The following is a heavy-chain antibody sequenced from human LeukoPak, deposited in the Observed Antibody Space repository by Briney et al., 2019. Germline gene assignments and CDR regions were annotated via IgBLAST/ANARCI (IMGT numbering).Heavy chain of an antibody. Sequence: GRSLRLSCAASGFTFSSYGMHWVRQAPGKGLEWVAVIWYDGSNKYYADSVKGRFTISRDNAKNSLYLQMNSLRAEDTAVYYCARDTVGATNGHAFDIWGQGTMVTISS. CDR2: IWYDGSNK. V-gene: IGHV3-33*01. J-gene: IGHJ3*02. D-gene: IGHD1-26*01. CDR1: GFTFSSYG. CDR3: ARDTVGATNGHAFDI.